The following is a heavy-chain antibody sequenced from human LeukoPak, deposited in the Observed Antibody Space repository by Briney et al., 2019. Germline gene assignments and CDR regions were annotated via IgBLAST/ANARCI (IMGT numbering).Heavy chain of an antibody. CDR2: IYYSGST. V-gene: IGHV4-59*11. J-gene: IGHJ3*02. CDR3: TRETTVVTPGRSDVFDI. CDR1: GGSISSHY. Sequence: PSETLSLTCTVSGGSISSHYWNWIRQPPGKGLEWIGYIYYSGSTNYNPSLKSRVTISVDTSKNQFSLKLSSVTAADTAVYYCTRETTVVTPGRSDVFDIWGQGTMVTVSS. D-gene: IGHD4-23*01.